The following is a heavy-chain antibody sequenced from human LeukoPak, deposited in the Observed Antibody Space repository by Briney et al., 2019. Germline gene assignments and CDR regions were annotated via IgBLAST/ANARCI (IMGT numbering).Heavy chain of an antibody. CDR2: ISQDGSET. J-gene: IGHJ4*02. V-gene: IGHV3-7*03. CDR3: ARDPGYNILTGYYND. Sequence: PGGSLRLSCAASGFPFNSFFLKWVRLTPGRELEWVACISQDGSETFYMDSVRGRFTISRDNAKNSLYLQMNSLRAEDTAVYYCARDPGYNILTGYYNDWGQGTLVTVSS. CDR1: GFPFNSFF. D-gene: IGHD3-9*01.